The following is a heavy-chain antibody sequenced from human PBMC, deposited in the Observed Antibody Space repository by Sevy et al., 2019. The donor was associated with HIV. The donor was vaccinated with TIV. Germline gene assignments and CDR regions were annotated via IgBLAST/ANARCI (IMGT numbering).Heavy chain of an antibody. D-gene: IGHD1-26*01. CDR2: ISGSGGST. Sequence: GGCLRLSCAASGFTFSSYAMSWVRQAPGKGLEWFSAISGSGGSTYYADSVKGRFTISRDNSKNTLYLQMNSLRAEDTAVASCAKPRVATTFGDAFDIWGQGTMVTVSS. J-gene: IGHJ3*02. CDR3: AKPRVATTFGDAFDI. V-gene: IGHV3-23*01. CDR1: GFTFSSYA.